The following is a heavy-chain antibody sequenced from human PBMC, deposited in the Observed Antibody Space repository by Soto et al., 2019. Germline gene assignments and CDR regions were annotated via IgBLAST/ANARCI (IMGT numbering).Heavy chain of an antibody. V-gene: IGHV3-23*01. CDR1: GFTFSNYA. J-gene: IGHJ5*02. D-gene: IGHD3-3*01. CDR3: AKVRDFWSGYDWFDP. Sequence: EVQLLASGGGLVQPGGSLRLSCAASGFTFSNYAMSWVRQAPGKGLEWVSAISGSGGDTYYADSVEGRFTISRDNAKNRLYLQMHSLRGEDTATYYCAKVRDFWSGYDWFDPWGQGTRVTVPS. CDR2: ISGSGGDT.